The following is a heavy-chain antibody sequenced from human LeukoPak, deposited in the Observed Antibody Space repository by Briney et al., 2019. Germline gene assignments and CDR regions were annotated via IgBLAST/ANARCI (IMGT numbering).Heavy chain of an antibody. CDR3: ASKYYDFWSGYSGYYYYTDV. V-gene: IGHV4-59*12. CDR2: IYYSGST. Sequence: SETLSLTCTVSGGSISSYYWSWIRQPPGKGLEWIGYIYYSGSTNYNPSLKSRVTISVDTSKNQFSLKLSSVTAADTAVYYCASKYYDFWSGYSGYYYYTDVWGKGTTVTVSS. J-gene: IGHJ6*03. CDR1: GGSISSYY. D-gene: IGHD3-3*01.